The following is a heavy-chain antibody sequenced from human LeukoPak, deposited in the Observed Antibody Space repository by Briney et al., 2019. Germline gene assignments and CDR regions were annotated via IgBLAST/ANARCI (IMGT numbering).Heavy chain of an antibody. D-gene: IGHD3-16*02. V-gene: IGHV1-69*05. CDR3: ARDTSYYNNPSKYRDTYFDY. J-gene: IGHJ4*02. Sequence: SVKVSCKASGGTFSSYAISWVRQAPGQGLEWMGGIIPIFGTANYAQKFQGRVTITTDESTSTAYMELSSLRSEDTAVYYRARDTSYYNNPSKYRDTYFDYWGQGTLVTVSS. CDR2: IIPIFGTA. CDR1: GGTFSSYA.